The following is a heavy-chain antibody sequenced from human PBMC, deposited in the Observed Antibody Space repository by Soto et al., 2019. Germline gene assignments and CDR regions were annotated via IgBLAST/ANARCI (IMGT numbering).Heavy chain of an antibody. D-gene: IGHD6-13*01. CDR2: ISGGGGST. J-gene: IGHJ3*02. V-gene: IGHV3-23*01. CDR3: AKIPHSSSWYLDAFDI. Sequence: EVQLLESGGGLVQPGGSLRLSCAASGFTFSSYAMSWVRQAPGKGREWVSAISGGGGSTYYAESVKGRSTISRDNSKNTLNLQMNSVRAEDTAVYYCAKIPHSSSWYLDAFDIWGQGTMVTVSS. CDR1: GFTFSSYA.